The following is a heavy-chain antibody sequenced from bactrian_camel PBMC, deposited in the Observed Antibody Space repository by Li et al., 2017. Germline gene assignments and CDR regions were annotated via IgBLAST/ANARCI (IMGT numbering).Heavy chain of an antibody. J-gene: IGHJ4*01. CDR3: AAETSTFLCAQIATSTGAEFKY. D-gene: IGHD4*01. Sequence: HVQLVESGGGSVQTGGSLRLSCTGHGFTFDDSDMGWYRQGPGNECDLASTISGDGSTYYTDSVKGRFSISRDNAKNTVYLQMNSLKPEDTAMYYCAAETSTFLCAQIATSTGAEFKYWGRGTQVTVS. CDR1: GFTFDDSD. CDR2: ISGDGST. V-gene: IGHV3S63*01.